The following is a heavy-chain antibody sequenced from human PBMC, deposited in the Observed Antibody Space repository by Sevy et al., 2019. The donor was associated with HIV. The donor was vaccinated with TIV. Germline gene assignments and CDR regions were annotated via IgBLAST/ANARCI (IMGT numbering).Heavy chain of an antibody. J-gene: IGHJ4*02. Sequence: SETLPLTCTVSGGSITSLYWNWIRQPPGKGLEWIANIYYNGHINYNPSLKSRVTLSLDTSKNQFSLRLSSVTAADTAMYYCAGENAWGRCYSWGQGTLVTVSS. D-gene: IGHD1-26*01. V-gene: IGHV4-59*08. CDR3: AGENAWGRCYS. CDR1: GGSITSLY. CDR2: IYYNGHI.